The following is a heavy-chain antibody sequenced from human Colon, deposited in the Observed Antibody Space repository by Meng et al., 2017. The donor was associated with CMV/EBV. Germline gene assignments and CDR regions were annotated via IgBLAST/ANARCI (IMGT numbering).Heavy chain of an antibody. CDR1: GDSIKNYY. V-gene: IGHV4-4*07. CDR3: ARAGARGVPVDL. D-gene: IGHD3-10*01. Sequence: QVQLQWSGPRLVKPSDTLSRTCTVSGDSIKNYYWTWLRQPAGKGLEWLGRIHYSGGTDDNPSLKSRVTLSIDTSKNQLSLKIYSVTAADTAVYYCARAGARGVPVDLWGQGTLVTVSS. J-gene: IGHJ4*02. CDR2: IHYSGGT.